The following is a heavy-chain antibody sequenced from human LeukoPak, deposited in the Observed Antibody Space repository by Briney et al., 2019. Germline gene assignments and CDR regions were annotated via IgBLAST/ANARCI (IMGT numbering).Heavy chain of an antibody. CDR1: GYSFTSYW. J-gene: IGHJ3*02. V-gene: IGHV5-51*01. D-gene: IGHD6-6*01. Sequence: GESLKISCKGSGYSFTSYWIGWVRQMPGKGLEWMGIIDPGDSDTRYSPSFQGQVTISADKSISTAHLQWSSLKASDTAIYYCARQHAARDAFDIWGQGKMVTVSS. CDR2: IDPGDSDT. CDR3: ARQHAARDAFDI.